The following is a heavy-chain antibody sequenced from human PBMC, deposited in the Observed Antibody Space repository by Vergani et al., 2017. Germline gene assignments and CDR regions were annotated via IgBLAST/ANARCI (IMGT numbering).Heavy chain of an antibody. V-gene: IGHV3-49*04. CDR1: GFSFGDYA. CDR3: SRGRGYSFGYSDY. CDR2: IRNKVYGGTT. Sequence: EVQLVESGGGLVPPGRSLRLSCVASGFSFGDYAMTWVRQAPGKGLEWVAFIRNKVYGGTTEYAAAVKGRFTISRDDSKRLAYLQLSGLKTEDTAVYFCSRGRGYSFGYSDYWGQGTLVTVSS. J-gene: IGHJ4*02. D-gene: IGHD5-18*01.